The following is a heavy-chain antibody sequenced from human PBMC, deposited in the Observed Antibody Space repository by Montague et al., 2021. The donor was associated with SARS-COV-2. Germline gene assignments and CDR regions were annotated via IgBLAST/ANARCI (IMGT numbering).Heavy chain of an antibody. CDR1: GFSLSTSGVC. V-gene: IGHV2-70*11. Sequence: PALVKPTQTLTLTCTFSGFSLSTSGVCVSWIRQPPGKALEWLARIDWDDDKYYSTSLKTRLTISKDTSKNQVVLTMTNMDPVDTATYYCARETGTTVSLDYWGQGTLVTVSS. CDR3: ARETGTTVSLDY. J-gene: IGHJ4*02. D-gene: IGHD1-7*01. CDR2: IDWDDDK.